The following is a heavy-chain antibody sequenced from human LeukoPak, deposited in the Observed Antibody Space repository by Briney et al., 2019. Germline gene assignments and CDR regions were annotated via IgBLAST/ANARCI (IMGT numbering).Heavy chain of an antibody. CDR1: GYTFTGYY. D-gene: IGHD2-2*01. CDR2: MNPNSGNT. CDR3: ARRYCSSTSCRPYYYYYMDV. J-gene: IGHJ6*03. V-gene: IGHV1-8*03. Sequence: PRASVKVSCTASGYTFTGYYMHWVRQAPGQGLEWMGWMNPNSGNTGYAQKFQGRVTITRNTSISTAYMELSSLRSEDTAVYYCARRYCSSTSCRPYYYYYMDVWGEGTTVTVSS.